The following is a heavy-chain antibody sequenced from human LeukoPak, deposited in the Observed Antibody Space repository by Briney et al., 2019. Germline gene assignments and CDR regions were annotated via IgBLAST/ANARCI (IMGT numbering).Heavy chain of an antibody. CDR2: ISGSGVTT. V-gene: IGHV3-23*01. J-gene: IGHJ5*02. Sequence: PGGSLRLSCAASGFTFNNYGMSWVRQAPGKGLEWVSDISGSGVTTKYADSVKGRFTISRDNAKNSLYLQMNSLRAEDTAVYYCARDISGGWFDPWGQGTLVTVSS. CDR1: GFTFNNYG. CDR3: ARDISGGWFDP.